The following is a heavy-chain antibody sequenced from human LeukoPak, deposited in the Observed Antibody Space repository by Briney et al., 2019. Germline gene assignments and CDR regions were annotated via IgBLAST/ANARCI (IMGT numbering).Heavy chain of an antibody. CDR1: GFSFTTYA. CDR2: ISGSGAGT. Sequence: GGSLRLSCAASGFSFTTYAMSWVRQAPGKGLEWVSTISGSGAGTHYADSVKGRFTISRDNSKNTLYLQMNSLRAEDTAVYYCSKDPGPFSGLGYDYWGQGTLVTVSS. D-gene: IGHD5-12*01. V-gene: IGHV3-23*01. CDR3: SKDPGPFSGLGYDY. J-gene: IGHJ4*02.